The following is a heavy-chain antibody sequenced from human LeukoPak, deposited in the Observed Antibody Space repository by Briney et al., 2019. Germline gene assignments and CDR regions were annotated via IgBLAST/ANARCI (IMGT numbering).Heavy chain of an antibody. V-gene: IGHV4-39*01. Sequence: SETLSLTCTVSGGSISSSSYYWGWIRQPPGKGLEWIGSIYYSGSTYYNPSLMSRVTISVDTSKNQFSLKLSSVTAADTAVYYCARHPFTMVRGVIYPSGPDYWGQGTLVTVSS. D-gene: IGHD3-10*01. CDR3: ARHPFTMVRGVIYPSGPDY. J-gene: IGHJ4*02. CDR1: GGSISSSSYY. CDR2: IYYSGST.